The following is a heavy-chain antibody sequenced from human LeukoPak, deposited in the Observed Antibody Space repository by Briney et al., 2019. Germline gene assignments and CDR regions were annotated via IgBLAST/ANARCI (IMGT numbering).Heavy chain of an antibody. Sequence: VASVKVSCKASGGTFSSYGISWVRQAPGQGLEWMGGIIPIFGTANYAQKFQDRVTITADESTSTAYMELSSLRSEDTAVYYCARLDEYSSSSRYYGMDVWGQGTTVTVSS. J-gene: IGHJ6*02. CDR2: IIPIFGTA. CDR1: GGTFSSYG. D-gene: IGHD6-6*01. CDR3: ARLDEYSSSSRYYGMDV. V-gene: IGHV1-69*13.